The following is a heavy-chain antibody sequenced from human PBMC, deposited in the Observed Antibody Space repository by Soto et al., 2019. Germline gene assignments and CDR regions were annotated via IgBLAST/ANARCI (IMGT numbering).Heavy chain of an antibody. V-gene: IGHV1-69*06. CDR2: IIPIFGTA. J-gene: IGHJ4*02. CDR3: ARWTSNYDFWSGYTGGFDY. D-gene: IGHD3-3*01. Sequence: SVKVSCKASGGTFSSYAISWVRQAPGQGLEWMGGIIPIFGTANYAQKFQGRVTVTADKSTSTAYMELSSLRSEDTAVYYCARWTSNYDFWSGYTGGFDYWGQGTLVTVSS. CDR1: GGTFSSYA.